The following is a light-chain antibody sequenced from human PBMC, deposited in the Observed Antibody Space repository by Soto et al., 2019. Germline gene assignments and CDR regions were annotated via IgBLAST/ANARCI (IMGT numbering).Light chain of an antibody. V-gene: IGLV8-61*01. Sequence: QTVVTQEPSFSVSPGRTVTLTCGLSSGSVSTSYYPSWYQQTPGQAPRTLIYSTNTRSSGVPDRFSGSILGNKAALTITGAQAEDEADYYCVLYMGSGISVFGGGTKLTVL. CDR3: VLYMGSGISV. CDR2: STN. CDR1: SGSVSTSYY. J-gene: IGLJ3*02.